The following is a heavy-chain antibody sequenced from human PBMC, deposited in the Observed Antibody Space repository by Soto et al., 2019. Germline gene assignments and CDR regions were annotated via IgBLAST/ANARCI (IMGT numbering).Heavy chain of an antibody. D-gene: IGHD5-12*01. V-gene: IGHV3-30-3*01. J-gene: IGHJ6*02. CDR3: ARDQERWLQLRSYYYYYGMDV. CDR1: GFPFNSYA. Sequence: PCGSLRLYCASSGFPFNSYALGGVRQAPGNGLECVAVISYDGSNKYYADSVKGRFTISRDNSKNTLYLQMNSLRAEDTAVYYCARDQERWLQLRSYYYYYGMDVWGQGTTVNASS. CDR2: ISYDGSNK.